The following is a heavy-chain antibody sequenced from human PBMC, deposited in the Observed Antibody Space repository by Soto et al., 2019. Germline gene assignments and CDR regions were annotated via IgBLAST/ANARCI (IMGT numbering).Heavy chain of an antibody. J-gene: IGHJ6*02. CDR3: AKVVVAGATDPHCYYGMDV. Sequence: QVQLVESGGGVVQPGRSLRLSCAASGFTFSSYGMHWVRQAPGKGLEWVAVISYDGSNKYYADSVKGRFTISRDNSKNTLYLQMNSLRAEDTAVYYCAKVVVAGATDPHCYYGMDVWGQGTTVTVSS. V-gene: IGHV3-30*18. D-gene: IGHD1-26*01. CDR2: ISYDGSNK. CDR1: GFTFSSYG.